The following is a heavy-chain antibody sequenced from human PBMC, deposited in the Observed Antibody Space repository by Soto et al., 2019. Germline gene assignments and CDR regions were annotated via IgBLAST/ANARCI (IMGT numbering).Heavy chain of an antibody. CDR3: ARPLIAHHDAFDI. CDR2: ISGSGSGI. CDR1: GFTFSSYA. Sequence: PGGSLRLSCAASGFTFSSYAMTWVRQAPGKGLEWVSNISGSGSGIYYADSVKGRFTISRDNAKNSLYLQMNSLRAEDTAVYYCARPLIAHHDAFDIWGQGTMVTVSS. D-gene: IGHD3-16*01. J-gene: IGHJ3*02. V-gene: IGHV3-48*04.